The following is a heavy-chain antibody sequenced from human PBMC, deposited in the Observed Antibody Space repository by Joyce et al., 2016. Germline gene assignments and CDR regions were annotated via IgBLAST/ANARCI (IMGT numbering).Heavy chain of an antibody. D-gene: IGHD1-7*01. CDR1: GYTLTELS. CDR2: FDPDYGKI. CDR3: TTGADVLELPAALYY. Sequence: QVQLVQSGAEVKKPGASVKVSCKVSGYTLTELSIHWVRQAPGKGLEWMGGFDPDYGKIMYAQKFQGRVAMTDDTSTDTAHLELSSRRFEDTAMYYCTTGADVLELPAALYYWGQGTLVTVSS. V-gene: IGHV1-24*01. J-gene: IGHJ4*02.